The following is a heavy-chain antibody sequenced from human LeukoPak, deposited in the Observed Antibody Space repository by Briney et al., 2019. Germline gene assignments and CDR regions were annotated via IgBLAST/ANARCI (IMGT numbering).Heavy chain of an antibody. CDR1: GYTFTCYY. D-gene: IGHD6-19*01. CDR2: INPNSGGT. J-gene: IGHJ5*02. V-gene: IGHV1-2*02. Sequence: ASVKVSCKASGYTFTCYYMHWVRQAPGQGLEWMGWINPNSGGTNYPQKFQGRVTMHRDTSISTAYMELSRLRSDDTDVYYCARALGIAVAGTGGSWFDPWGQGTLVTVSS. CDR3: ARALGIAVAGTGGSWFDP.